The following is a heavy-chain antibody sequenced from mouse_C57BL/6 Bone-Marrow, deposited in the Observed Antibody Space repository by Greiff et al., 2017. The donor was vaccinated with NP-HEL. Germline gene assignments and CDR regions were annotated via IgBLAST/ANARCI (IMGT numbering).Heavy chain of an antibody. CDR2: IDPEDGDT. V-gene: IGHV14-1*01. CDR1: GFNIKDYY. D-gene: IGHD1-1*01. Sequence: EVQLQQSGAELVRPGASVKLSCTASGFNIKDYYMHWVKQRPEQGLEWIGRIDPEDGDTEYAPKLQGKATMTADTSSNTAYLQLSSLTSEDTAVSYCTTWDYYYDNSYIYAMDYWGRGTAVTVTS. CDR3: TTWDYYYDNSYIYAMDY. J-gene: IGHJ4*01.